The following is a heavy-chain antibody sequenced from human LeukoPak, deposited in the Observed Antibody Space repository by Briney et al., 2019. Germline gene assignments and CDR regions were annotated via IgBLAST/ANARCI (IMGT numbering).Heavy chain of an antibody. Sequence: PSETLSLTCTVSGGSISSYYWSWIRQPAGKGLEWIGRIYTSGSTNYNPSLKRRVTMSVDTSKNQFSLKLSSVTAADTAVYYCAREGRGSDYYYYMDVWGKGTTVTVSS. V-gene: IGHV4-4*07. CDR1: GGSISSYY. J-gene: IGHJ6*03. CDR2: IYTSGST. D-gene: IGHD3-10*01. CDR3: AREGRGSDYYYYMDV.